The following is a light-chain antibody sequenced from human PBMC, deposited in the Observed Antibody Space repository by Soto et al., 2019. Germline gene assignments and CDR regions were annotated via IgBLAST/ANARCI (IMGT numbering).Light chain of an antibody. CDR2: GAS. CDR1: QSVNSGD. CDR3: QHYRSSPLT. V-gene: IGKV3-20*01. J-gene: IGKJ4*01. Sequence: VLTQSPGTLSLSPGERATLFCRAGQSVNSGDLAWYQQKPGQAPRLLVYGASIRATGIPDRFSGSGSGTDFTLTISSLEPEDVAVYYCQHYRSSPLTFGGGTKVEIK.